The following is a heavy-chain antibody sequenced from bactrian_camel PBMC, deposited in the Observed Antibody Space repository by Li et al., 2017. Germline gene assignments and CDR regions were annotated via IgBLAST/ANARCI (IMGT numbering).Heavy chain of an antibody. CDR1: GFTFTAYP. CDR2: ISARNTP. D-gene: IGHD6*01. Sequence: VQLVESGGGSVQPGGSLTLTCVASGFTFTAYPMTWIRQTPGKDLEWVSFISARNTPHYADFAKGRFTASKDSAKNMLYLQMNVLKPEDTAMYYCAPDHPRTVVAGPPSLAAAHYNYWGQGTQVTVS. V-gene: IGHV3S31*01. CDR3: APDHPRTVVAGPPSLAAAHYNY. J-gene: IGHJ4*01.